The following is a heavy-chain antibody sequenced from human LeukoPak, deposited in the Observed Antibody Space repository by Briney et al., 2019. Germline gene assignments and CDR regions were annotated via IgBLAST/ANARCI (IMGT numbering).Heavy chain of an antibody. D-gene: IGHD6-19*01. V-gene: IGHV3-23*01. CDR3: AKGGSSGYYLFDY. J-gene: IGHJ4*02. Sequence: PGGSLRLSRAASGFTFSTYAMSWVRQAPGKGLEWVLSITGSGDGTYYADFVKGRFTISRDNSKNTLYLQMNSLRAEDTAVYYCAKGGSSGYYLFDYWGQGTLVTVSS. CDR2: ITGSGDGT. CDR1: GFTFSTYA.